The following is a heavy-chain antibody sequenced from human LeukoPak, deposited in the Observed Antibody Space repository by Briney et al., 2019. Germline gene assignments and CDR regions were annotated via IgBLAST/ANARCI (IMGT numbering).Heavy chain of an antibody. D-gene: IGHD6-13*01. J-gene: IGHJ4*02. Sequence: GGSLRLSCAASGFTFSSYEMNWVRQAPGKGLEWVSYIGSSGSTIYYADSVKGRFTISRDNSKNTLYLQMNSLRAEDTAVYYCARDRQAAGIFDDYWGQGTLVTVSS. CDR3: ARDRQAAGIFDDY. V-gene: IGHV3-48*03. CDR1: GFTFSSYE. CDR2: IGSSGSTI.